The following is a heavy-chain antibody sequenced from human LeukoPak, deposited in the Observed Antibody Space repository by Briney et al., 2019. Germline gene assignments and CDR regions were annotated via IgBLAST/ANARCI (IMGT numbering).Heavy chain of an antibody. CDR3: AKSVEGLRFLSP. V-gene: IGHV3-23*01. CDR2: ISGSGGGT. D-gene: IGHD3-3*01. CDR1: GFTFSTYA. J-gene: IGHJ5*02. Sequence: GGSLRLSCAASGFTFSTYAMSWVRQAPGKGLEWVSTISGSGGGTYYADSVKGRFTISRDNSKNTLYLQMNSLRAEDTAVYYCAKSVEGLRFLSPLGQGTLVTVSS.